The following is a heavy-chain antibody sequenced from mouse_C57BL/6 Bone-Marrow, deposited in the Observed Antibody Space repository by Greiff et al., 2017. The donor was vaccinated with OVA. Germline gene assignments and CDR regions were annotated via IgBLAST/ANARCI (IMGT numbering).Heavy chain of an antibody. J-gene: IGHJ3*01. D-gene: IGHD2-3*01. Sequence: VQLQQSGTELVKPGASVKLSCKASGYTFTSYWMHWVKQRPGQGLEWIGNINPSNGGTNYNEKFKSKATLTVDKSSSTAYMQLSSLTSEDSAVYYCARSAGYWAWFAYWGQGTLVTVSA. CDR3: ARSAGYWAWFAY. CDR2: INPSNGGT. V-gene: IGHV1-53*01. CDR1: GYTFTSYW.